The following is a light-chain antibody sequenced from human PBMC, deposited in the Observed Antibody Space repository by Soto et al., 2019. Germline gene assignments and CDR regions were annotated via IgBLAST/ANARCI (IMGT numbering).Light chain of an antibody. V-gene: IGKV1-39*01. CDR1: QSISSY. Sequence: DIQMTQSPSSLSASVGDRVTITCPASQSISSYLNWYQQKPGKAPKLLIYAASSLQSGVPSRFSGSGSGTDFTLTISSLQPEDFATYNCQQSYSTPTFGQGTKVEIK. CDR3: QQSYSTPT. J-gene: IGKJ1*01. CDR2: AAS.